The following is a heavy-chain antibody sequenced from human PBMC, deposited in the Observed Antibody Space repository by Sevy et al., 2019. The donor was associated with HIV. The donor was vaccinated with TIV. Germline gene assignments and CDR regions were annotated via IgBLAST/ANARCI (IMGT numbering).Heavy chain of an antibody. V-gene: IGHV3-23*01. J-gene: IGHJ4*02. CDR3: ETDPDNVHYYDSSGSLFDN. D-gene: IGHD3-22*01. CDR1: GFTFSNYA. CDR2: ISTSSSST. Sequence: GGSLRLSCAASGFTFSNYAMGWVRQAPGKGPEWVSTISTSSSSTYYADSVKGRFTISRDNSKNTQSLQLNSLRADDTAVYHCETDPDNVHYYDSSGSLFDNWGQGTLVTVSS.